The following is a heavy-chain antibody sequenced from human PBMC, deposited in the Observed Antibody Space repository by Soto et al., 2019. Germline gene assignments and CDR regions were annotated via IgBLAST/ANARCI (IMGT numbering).Heavy chain of an antibody. V-gene: IGHV3-11*01. CDR2: ISSSGSTI. Sequence: GGSLRLSCAASGFTFSDYYMSWIRQAPGKGLEWVSYISSSGSTIYYADSVKGRFTISRDNAKNSLYLQMNSLRAEDTAVYYCASDIVVVVAATHHDAFDIWGQGTMVTVSS. J-gene: IGHJ3*02. CDR1: GFTFSDYY. D-gene: IGHD2-15*01. CDR3: ASDIVVVVAATHHDAFDI.